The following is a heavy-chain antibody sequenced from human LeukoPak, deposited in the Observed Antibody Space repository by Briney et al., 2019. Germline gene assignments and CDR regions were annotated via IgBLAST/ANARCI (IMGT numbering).Heavy chain of an antibody. CDR1: GFTFSSYW. Sequence: GGSLRLSCAASGFTFSSYWMIWVRQAPGKGLEWVANIKEDGSENYYVDSVEGRSTISRDNAKNSLYLQMNSLRAEDTAGYYCARGFGGGWYDYWGQGTLVTVSS. CDR3: ARGFGGGWYDY. J-gene: IGHJ4*02. V-gene: IGHV3-7*04. CDR2: IKEDGSEN. D-gene: IGHD6-19*01.